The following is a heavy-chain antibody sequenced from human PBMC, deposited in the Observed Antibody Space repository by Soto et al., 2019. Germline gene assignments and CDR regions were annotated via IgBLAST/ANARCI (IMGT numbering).Heavy chain of an antibody. CDR3: ARVVLTITRGAFDA. D-gene: IGHD3-9*01. V-gene: IGHV4-4*02. J-gene: IGHJ3*01. Sequence: QVQLQESGPGLVKPSGTLSPTCAVSGGSISSSHWWTWVRQSPGKGLEYIGEISHSGTSNSNPSLKSRVTLSVDKSKNHFSLTLTSVTAADTAVYYCARVVLTITRGAFDAWGQGTLVIVSS. CDR1: GGSISSSHW. CDR2: ISHSGTS.